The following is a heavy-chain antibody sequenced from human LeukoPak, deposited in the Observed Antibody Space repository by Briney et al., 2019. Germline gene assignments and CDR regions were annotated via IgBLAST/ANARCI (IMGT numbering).Heavy chain of an antibody. CDR1: GFTFSRHG. V-gene: IGHV3-30*18. D-gene: IGHD5-12*01. CDR3: AKSVASDAY. J-gene: IGHJ4*02. Sequence: GRSLRLSCAASGFTFSRHGVHWVRQAPGKGLEWVAVISYDGSNKYYADFVKGRFTISRDNSKNTLSLQMNGLIPEDTAVYYCAKSVASDAYWGQGTLVTVSS. CDR2: ISYDGSNK.